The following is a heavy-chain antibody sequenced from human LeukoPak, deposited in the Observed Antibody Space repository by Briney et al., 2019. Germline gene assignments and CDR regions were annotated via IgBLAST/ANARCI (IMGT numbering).Heavy chain of an antibody. CDR1: GGTFSSYA. CDR3: ASSLLYGSGNNFDY. J-gene: IGHJ4*02. CDR2: IIPIFGTA. D-gene: IGHD3-10*01. Sequence: SMKVSCKASGGTFSSYAISWVRQAPGQGLEWMGGIIPIFGTANYAQKFQGRVTITADESTSTAYMELSSLRSEDTAVYYCASSLLYGSGNNFDYWGQGTLVTVSS. V-gene: IGHV1-69*01.